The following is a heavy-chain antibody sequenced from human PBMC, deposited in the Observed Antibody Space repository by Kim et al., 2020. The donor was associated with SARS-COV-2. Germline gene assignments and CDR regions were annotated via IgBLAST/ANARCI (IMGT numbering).Heavy chain of an antibody. D-gene: IGHD1-1*01. CDR3: ARHTWNGYFDL. J-gene: IGHJ4*02. V-gene: IGHV4-39*01. CDR1: GASISRGTDF. Sequence: SETLSLTCSVSGASISRGTDFWAWIRQSPGMGLEWIVTVFHNGNTYYNPSLKSRISTSVDTSQNQFSLSLTSVTAADTAVYFCARHTWNGYFDLWGPGSPVTVSS. CDR2: VFHNGNT.